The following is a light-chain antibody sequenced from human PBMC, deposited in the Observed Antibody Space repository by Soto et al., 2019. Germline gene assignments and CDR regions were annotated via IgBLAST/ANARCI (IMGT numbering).Light chain of an antibody. CDR3: QQRSNWIT. J-gene: IGKJ5*01. Sequence: EIVLTQSPGTLSLSPGERATLSFMASQSVSNNYLAWYQQKPGQAPRLLIYGASNRATGIPDRFSGSGSGTDFTLTISRLEPEDFAVYYCQQRSNWITFGQGTRLEIK. V-gene: IGKV3D-20*02. CDR1: QSVSNNY. CDR2: GAS.